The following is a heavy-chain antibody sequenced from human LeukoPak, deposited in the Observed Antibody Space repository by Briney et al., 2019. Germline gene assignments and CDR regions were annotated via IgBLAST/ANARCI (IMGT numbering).Heavy chain of an antibody. CDR2: IYHSGST. Sequence: KSSQTLSLTCAVSGGSISSGGYSWSWIRQPPGKGLEWIGYIYHSGSTYYNPSLKSRVTISVDRSKNQFSLKLSSVTAADTAVYYCARRGRGYKYHSCALMYYFDYWRQGTLVIVSP. J-gene: IGHJ4*02. V-gene: IGHV4-30-2*01. D-gene: IGHD3-22*01. CDR3: ARRGRGYKYHSCALMYYFDY. CDR1: GGSISSGGYS.